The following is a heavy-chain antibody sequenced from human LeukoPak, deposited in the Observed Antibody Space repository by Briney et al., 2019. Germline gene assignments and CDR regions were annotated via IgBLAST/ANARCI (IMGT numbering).Heavy chain of an antibody. V-gene: IGHV1-2*06. J-gene: IGHJ5*02. D-gene: IGHD3-10*01. CDR1: GYXFNGYY. CDR3: ARQRDSGPNWFDP. CDR2: INPNSGGT. Sequence: ASVKVSCKASGYXFNGYYIHWVRQAPGQGLEWMGRINPNSGGTNYAQKFQGRVTMTRDTSINTAYMEVSRLRSDDTAVYYCARQRDSGPNWFDPWGQGTLVIVSS.